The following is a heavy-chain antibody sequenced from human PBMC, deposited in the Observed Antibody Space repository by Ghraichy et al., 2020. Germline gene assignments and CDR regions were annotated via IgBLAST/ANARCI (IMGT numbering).Heavy chain of an antibody. V-gene: IGHV3-48*02. CDR3: ANSLSSSSDFDY. J-gene: IGHJ4*02. D-gene: IGHD6-13*01. CDR1: GFTFSSSN. Sequence: GGSLRLSCAVSGFTFSSSNMNWVRQAPGKGLEWVSFISSTSNTINYADSVKGRFTISRDNAKNSLYLQMNSLRDEDTAVYYCANSLSSSSDFDYGGQGTLVTVSS. CDR2: ISSTSNTI.